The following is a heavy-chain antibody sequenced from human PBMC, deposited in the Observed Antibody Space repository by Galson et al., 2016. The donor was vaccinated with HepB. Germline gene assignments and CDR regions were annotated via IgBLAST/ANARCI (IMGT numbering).Heavy chain of an antibody. D-gene: IGHD2-15*01. J-gene: IGHJ3*02. CDR1: GFTFSRSS. CDR2: IKEDGSEQ. CDR3: ARDPAQRSCNGANCWGAFDI. V-gene: IGHV3-7*01. Sequence: SLRLSCAASGFTFSRSSMTWVRQAPGKGLEWVANIKEDGSEQFYVDSVKGRFTISRDNAKSSLYLHMNSLRAQDTAVYHCARDPAQRSCNGANCWGAFDIWGQGTMVTVSS.